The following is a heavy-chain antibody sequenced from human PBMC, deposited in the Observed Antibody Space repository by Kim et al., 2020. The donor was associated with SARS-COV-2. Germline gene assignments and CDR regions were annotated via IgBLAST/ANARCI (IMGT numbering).Heavy chain of an antibody. D-gene: IGHD2-2*01. Sequence: EGSLRLSCAASGFTFSSYDMHWVRQVPGKGLEWVSAISTSGATDHSASVRGRFTISRENAKSSLYLQMNTLRAEDTAVYYCAKEGPAGLDAFDIWGQGT. CDR2: ISTSGAT. V-gene: IGHV3-13*04. CDR3: AKEGPAGLDAFDI. CDR1: GFTFSSYD. J-gene: IGHJ3*02.